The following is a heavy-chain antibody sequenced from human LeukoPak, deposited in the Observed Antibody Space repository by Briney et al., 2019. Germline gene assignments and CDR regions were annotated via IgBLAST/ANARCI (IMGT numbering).Heavy chain of an antibody. CDR3: ARDAGVYSSSEVGY. Sequence: PGGSLRLSCAASGFTFSSYSMNWVRQAPGKGLEWVSSISSSSSYIYYADSVKGRFTISRDNAKNSLYLQMNSLRAEDTAVYYCARDAGVYSSSEVGYWGQGTLVTVSS. V-gene: IGHV3-21*01. D-gene: IGHD6-13*01. CDR1: GFTFSSYS. CDR2: ISSSSSYI. J-gene: IGHJ4*02.